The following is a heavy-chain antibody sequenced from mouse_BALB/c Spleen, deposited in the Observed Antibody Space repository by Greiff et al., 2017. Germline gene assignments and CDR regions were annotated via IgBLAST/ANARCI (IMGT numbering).Heavy chain of an antibody. D-gene: IGHD1-1*01. J-gene: IGHJ2*01. V-gene: IGHV5-17*02. CDR3: ARSATVLDY. Sequence: DVKLVESGGGLVQPGGSRKLSCAASGFTFSSFGMHWVRQAPEKGLEWVAYISSGSSTIYYADTVKGRFTISRDNPKNTLFLQMTSLRSEDTAMYYCARSATVLDYWGQGTTLTVSS. CDR1: GFTFSSFG. CDR2: ISSGSSTI.